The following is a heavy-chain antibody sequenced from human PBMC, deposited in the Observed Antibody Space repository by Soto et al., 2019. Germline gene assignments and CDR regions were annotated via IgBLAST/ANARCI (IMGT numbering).Heavy chain of an antibody. Sequence: GASVKVSCKASGYTFTSYYMHWVRQAPGQGLEWMGIINPSGGSTSYAQKFQGRVTMTRDTSTSTVYMELSSLRSEDTAVYYCASDTVAMTTVTTGAFDIWGQGTMVTVSS. CDR2: INPSGGST. V-gene: IGHV1-46*03. CDR3: ASDTVAMTTVTTGAFDI. D-gene: IGHD4-17*01. J-gene: IGHJ3*02. CDR1: GYTFTSYY.